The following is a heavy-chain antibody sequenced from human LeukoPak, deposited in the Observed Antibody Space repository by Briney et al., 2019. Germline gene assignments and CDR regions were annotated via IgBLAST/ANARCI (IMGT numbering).Heavy chain of an antibody. CDR2: ITANTRGSIT. J-gene: IGHJ4*02. D-gene: IGHD2/OR15-2a*01. V-gene: IGHV3-23*01. CDR3: ARGGYFDFGY. Sequence: PGGSLRLSCVTSGFSFSTYDMGWVRQAPGKGLEWVSGITANTRGSITYYADSVKGRFTISRDSSKDTLYLQMNSLRAEDTAVYFCARGGYFDFGYWGQGALVTV. CDR1: GFSFSTYD.